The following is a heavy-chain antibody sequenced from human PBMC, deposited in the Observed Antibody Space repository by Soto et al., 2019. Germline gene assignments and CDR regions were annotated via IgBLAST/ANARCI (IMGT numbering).Heavy chain of an antibody. CDR3: AKVLGTYRNNWFDP. V-gene: IGHV4-59*01. CDR2: IYFSGRT. Sequence: QVQLQESGPGLVKPSETLSLTCAVSGGSIRNYYWSWIRQPPGKALEWIGYIYFSGRTTYNPSLKSRGTMSVDMSTNQFSLKLASVTAADTAVYYCAKVLGTYRNNWFDPWGQGTLVTVSS. CDR1: GGSIRNYY. D-gene: IGHD3-16*02. J-gene: IGHJ5*02.